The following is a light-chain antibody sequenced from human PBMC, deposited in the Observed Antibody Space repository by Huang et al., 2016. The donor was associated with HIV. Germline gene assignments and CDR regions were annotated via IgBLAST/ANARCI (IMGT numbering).Light chain of an antibody. J-gene: IGKJ2*01. CDR2: GAS. Sequence: EVLITPSPATLSVSPGEGATLSCRASQNVNTNLAWYQQKPCLAPRLLIAGASTRATGIPARFSGSGSGTEFTLTISSLQSEDFAVYYCQHYNFWPHTFGQGTKLDMK. V-gene: IGKV3-15*01. CDR3: QHYNFWPHT. CDR1: QNVNTN.